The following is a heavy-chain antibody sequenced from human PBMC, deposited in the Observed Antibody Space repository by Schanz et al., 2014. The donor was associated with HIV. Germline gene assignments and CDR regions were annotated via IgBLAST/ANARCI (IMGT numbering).Heavy chain of an antibody. CDR2: ISGSGGGT. CDR1: GLTFSGSA. CDR3: TKDIVAGASEY. Sequence: EVQLLESGGGLVQPGGSLRLSCEASGLTFSGSAMNWVRQAPGKGLEWVSAISGSGGGTFYAGSVKGRFTISRDNSKNMLYLQMTSLRVEDTAVYYCTKDIVAGASEYWGQGTLVIVSS. V-gene: IGHV3-23*01. J-gene: IGHJ4*02. D-gene: IGHD6-19*01.